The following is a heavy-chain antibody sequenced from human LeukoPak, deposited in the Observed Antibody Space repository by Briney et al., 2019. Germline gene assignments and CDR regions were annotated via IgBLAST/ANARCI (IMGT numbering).Heavy chain of an antibody. CDR1: GGSISSSSYY. J-gene: IGHJ4*02. Sequence: SETLSLTCTVSGGSISSSSYYWDWIRQPPGKGLEWIGSIYYSGRTYYNPSLKSRVTISVDTSKNQFSLKLSSVTAADTAVYYCARLEVAGINDYWGQGTLVTVSS. CDR3: ARLEVAGINDY. D-gene: IGHD6-19*01. CDR2: IYYSGRT. V-gene: IGHV4-39*01.